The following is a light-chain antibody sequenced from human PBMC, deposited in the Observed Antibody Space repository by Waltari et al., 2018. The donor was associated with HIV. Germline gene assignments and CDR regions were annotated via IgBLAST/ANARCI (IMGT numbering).Light chain of an antibody. CDR1: TSDVGGDNF. CDR2: DVS. Sequence: QTAMTQPASVSGSPGQSATICGTGTTSDVGGDNFVPWYQQHPGKAPKLMIYDVSNRPSGVSNRFSGSKSGNTASLTISWLQAEDEADYYCSSYTSTNTRVVGTGTKVTVL. V-gene: IGLV2-14*03. CDR3: SSYTSTNTRV. J-gene: IGLJ1*01.